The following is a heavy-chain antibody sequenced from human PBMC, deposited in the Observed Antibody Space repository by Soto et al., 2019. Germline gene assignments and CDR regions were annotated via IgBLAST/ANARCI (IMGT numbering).Heavy chain of an antibody. CDR2: IAYDGSNK. J-gene: IGHJ4*02. CDR1: GFTFSSYA. Sequence: QVQLEESGGGVVQPGRSLRLSCAASGFTFSSYAMHWVRQAPGKGLEWVAVIAYDGSNKYYADSVKGRFTISRDNSKNTLYLQMNSLRAEDTAVYYCARDEGDGYNPFDYWGQGTLVTVS. D-gene: IGHD5-12*01. V-gene: IGHV3-30-3*01. CDR3: ARDEGDGYNPFDY.